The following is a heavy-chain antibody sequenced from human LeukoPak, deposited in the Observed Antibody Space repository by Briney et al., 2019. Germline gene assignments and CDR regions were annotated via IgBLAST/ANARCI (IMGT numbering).Heavy chain of an antibody. CDR3: ARRGSWSYYYAMDV. V-gene: IGHV4-34*01. Sequence: PSETLSLTCDVSGGSFNDYYWSWIRQPPGKGLEWIGEIRHSGSTNYNPSLKSRVTMSVDTSKNQFSPKLSSVTAADTAVYYCARRGSWSYYYAMDVWGQGTTVAVSS. CDR1: GGSFNDYY. J-gene: IGHJ6*02. D-gene: IGHD6-13*01. CDR2: IRHSGST.